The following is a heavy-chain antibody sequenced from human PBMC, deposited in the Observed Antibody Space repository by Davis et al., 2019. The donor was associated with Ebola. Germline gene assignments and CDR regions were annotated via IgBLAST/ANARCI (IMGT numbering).Heavy chain of an antibody. Sequence: SETLSLTCTVSGGSISSGDYYWSWIRQPPGKGLEWIGYIYYSGSTNYNPSLKSRVTISVDTSKNQFSLKLSSVTAADTAVYYCARGPHTYGMDVWGQGTTVTVSS. CDR2: IYYSGST. CDR1: GGSISSGDYY. V-gene: IGHV4-30-4*01. J-gene: IGHJ6*02. CDR3: ARGPHTYGMDV.